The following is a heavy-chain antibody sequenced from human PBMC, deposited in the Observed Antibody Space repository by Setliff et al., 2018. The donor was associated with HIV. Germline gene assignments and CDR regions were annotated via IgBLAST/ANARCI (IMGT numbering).Heavy chain of an antibody. CDR2: IRSKAYGGTT. V-gene: IGHV3-49*03. CDR1: GGSFSGYY. CDR3: TTENY. Sequence: LSLTCAVYGGSFSGYYWSWIRQPPGKGLEWVGFIRSKAYGGTTEYAASVKGRFTISRDDSKSIAYLQMNSLKTEGTAVYYCTTENYWGQGTLVTVSS. J-gene: IGHJ4*02.